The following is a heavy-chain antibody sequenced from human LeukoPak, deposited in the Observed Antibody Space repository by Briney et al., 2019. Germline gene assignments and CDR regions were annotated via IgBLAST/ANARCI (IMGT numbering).Heavy chain of an antibody. D-gene: IGHD1-14*01. V-gene: IGHV3-74*01. CDR3: SRDFNGRNDF. CDR1: GFTFSSYE. J-gene: IGHJ4*02. Sequence: GGSLRLSCAASGFTFSSYEMNWVRQAPGKGLVWVSRINPDGSRTDYAESVKGRFTISRDNAKNTLSLEMNSLGDEDTAVYYCSRDFNGRNDFWGQGTLVTVSS. CDR2: INPDGSRT.